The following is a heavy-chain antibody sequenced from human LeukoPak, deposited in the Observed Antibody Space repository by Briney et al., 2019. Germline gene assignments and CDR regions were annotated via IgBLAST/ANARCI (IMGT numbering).Heavy chain of an antibody. D-gene: IGHD4-23*01. J-gene: IGHJ4*02. Sequence: GGSLRLSYAASGFTFSNYWMSWVRQAPGKGLEWVANIKQDGSDKYYVDSVKGRFTISRDNSKNTLYLQMNSLRAEDTAVYYCARDPDGGNSADYWGQGTLVTVSS. CDR3: ARDPDGGNSADY. CDR1: GFTFSNYW. V-gene: IGHV3-7*03. CDR2: IKQDGSDK.